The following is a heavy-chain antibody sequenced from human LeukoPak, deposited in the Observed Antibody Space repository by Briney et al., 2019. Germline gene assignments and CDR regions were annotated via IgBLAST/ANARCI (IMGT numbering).Heavy chain of an antibody. Sequence: GGSLRLSCAASGFTFSSYSMNWVRQAPGRGLEWVSSISSSSSYIYYADSVKGRFTISRDDAKNSLYLQMNSLRAEDTAVYYCARDRIPGVVGATIDMDYWGQGTLVTVSS. D-gene: IGHD1-26*01. V-gene: IGHV3-21*01. CDR3: ARDRIPGVVGATIDMDY. J-gene: IGHJ4*02. CDR1: GFTFSSYS. CDR2: ISSSSSYI.